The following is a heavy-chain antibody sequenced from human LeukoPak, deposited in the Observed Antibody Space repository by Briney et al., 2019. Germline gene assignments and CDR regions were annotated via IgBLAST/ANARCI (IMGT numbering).Heavy chain of an antibody. D-gene: IGHD6-13*01. CDR3: ARGGQQLGITPLDY. J-gene: IGHJ4*02. CDR2: IGTAGDT. V-gene: IGHV3-13*01. Sequence: GGSLRLSCAASGFTFSSYAMSWVRQATGKGLEWVSAIGTAGDTYYPGSVKGRFTISRENAKNSLYLQMNSLRAGDTAVYYCARGGQQLGITPLDYWGQGTLVTVSS. CDR1: GFTFSSYA.